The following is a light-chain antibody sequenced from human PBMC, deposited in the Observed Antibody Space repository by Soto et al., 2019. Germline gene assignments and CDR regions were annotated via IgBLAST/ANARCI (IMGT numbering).Light chain of an antibody. CDR2: GAF. V-gene: IGKV3-20*01. Sequence: EIVLAQSPGTLSLSPGERATLSCRASQSIRSSYLAWYQQKPGQAPRLLIYGAFSRAAAIPDRFSGTESGTDFTLTSSRLEPEDYAMYYCHQYGTSPWTFGQGTKLEIK. CDR1: QSIRSSY. CDR3: HQYGTSPWT. J-gene: IGKJ2*01.